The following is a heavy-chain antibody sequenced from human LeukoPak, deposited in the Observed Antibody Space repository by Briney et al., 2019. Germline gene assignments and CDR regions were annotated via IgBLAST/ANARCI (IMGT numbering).Heavy chain of an antibody. V-gene: IGHV4-59*08. Sequence: SETLSLTCTVSGGSISSYYWSWIRQPPGKGLEWIGDIYYSGSTNYNPSLKSRVTISVDTSKNQFSLKLSSVTAADTAVYYCARLPLRSHFDYWGQGTLVTVSS. CDR3: ARLPLRSHFDY. J-gene: IGHJ4*02. CDR2: IYYSGST. CDR1: GGSISSYY.